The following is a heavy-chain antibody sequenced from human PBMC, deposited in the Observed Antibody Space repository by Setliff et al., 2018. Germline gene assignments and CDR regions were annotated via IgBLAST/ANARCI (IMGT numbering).Heavy chain of an antibody. D-gene: IGHD3-9*01. CDR2: IYYSGST. Sequence: SETLSLTCTVSGGSISSSSYYWGWIRQPPGKGLEWIGSIYYSGSTNYNPSLESRVTISLDTSKNHFSLKLSSVTAADTAVYYCARVFCRILGCYGDNRFDSWGQGTLVTVSS. V-gene: IGHV4-39*07. CDR3: ARVFCRILGCYGDNRFDS. J-gene: IGHJ5*01. CDR1: GGSISSSSYY.